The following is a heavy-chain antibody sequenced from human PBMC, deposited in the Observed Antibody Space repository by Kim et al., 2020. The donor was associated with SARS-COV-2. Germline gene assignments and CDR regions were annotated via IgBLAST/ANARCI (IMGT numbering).Heavy chain of an antibody. J-gene: IGHJ4*02. V-gene: IGHV3-23*01. Sequence: VRGPFTTSRDNSKNTLYPQMNSLRAEDTAVYYCAKGPVGSSWYSLSFADYWGQGTLVTVSS. CDR3: AKGPVGSSWYSLSFADY. D-gene: IGHD6-13*01.